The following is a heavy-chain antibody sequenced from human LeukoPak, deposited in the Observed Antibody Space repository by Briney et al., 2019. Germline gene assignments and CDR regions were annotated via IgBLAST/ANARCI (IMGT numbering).Heavy chain of an antibody. CDR1: GYTFTGYY. CDR3: ARNQLCLGELLLYYYYGMDV. J-gene: IGHJ6*02. CDR2: INPNSGGT. Sequence: ASVKLSCTASGYTFTGYYMHWVRQAPGQGLEWMGWINPNSGGTNYAQKFQGRVTMTRDTSISTAYMELSRLRSDDTAVYYCARNQLCLGELLLYYYYGMDVWGQGTTVTVSS. V-gene: IGHV1-2*02. D-gene: IGHD3-10*01.